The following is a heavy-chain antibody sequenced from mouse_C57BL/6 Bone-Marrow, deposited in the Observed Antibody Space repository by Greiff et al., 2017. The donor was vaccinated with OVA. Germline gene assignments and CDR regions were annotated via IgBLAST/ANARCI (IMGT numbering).Heavy chain of an antibody. CDR3: ARDWDEDY. V-gene: IGHV1-50*01. D-gene: IGHD4-1*01. CDR1: GYTFTSYW. CDR2: IDPSDSYT. J-gene: IGHJ2*01. Sequence: QVQLKQPGAELVKPGASVKLSCKASGYTFTSYWMQWVKQRPGQGLEWIGEIDPSDSYTNYNQKFKGKATLTVDTSSSTAYMQLSSLTSEDSAVYYGARDWDEDYWGQGTTLTVSS.